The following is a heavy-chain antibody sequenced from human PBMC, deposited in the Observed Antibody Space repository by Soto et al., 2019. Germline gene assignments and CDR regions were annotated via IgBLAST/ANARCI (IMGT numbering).Heavy chain of an antibody. Sequence: EVQLLQSGGGLVQPGGSLRLSCAASGFSFSSYAMNWVRQATGRGLEWVSAINGSGDSTYYADSVKGRFTISRDNSKNTLSLQMSSLRAGDTAVYYCAKDSSRRRLDSWGQGTLVTVSS. CDR3: AKDSSRRRLDS. V-gene: IGHV3-23*01. CDR2: INGSGDST. J-gene: IGHJ5*01. CDR1: GFSFSSYA.